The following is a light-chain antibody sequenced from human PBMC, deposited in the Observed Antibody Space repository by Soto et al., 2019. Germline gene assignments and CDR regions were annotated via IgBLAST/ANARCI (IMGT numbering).Light chain of an antibody. CDR2: GAS. CDR1: QTISSSY. V-gene: IGKV3-20*01. J-gene: IGKJ2*01. CDR3: PQHGGSPPYT. Sequence: VLTQSPGTLSLSPGERATISCRASQTISSSYLAWYQHKPGQAPRLLIYGASSRATGIPHRFSRSGSGTDFTLTISRLEPEDCGVYYCPQHGGSPPYTFGQGTRLEIK.